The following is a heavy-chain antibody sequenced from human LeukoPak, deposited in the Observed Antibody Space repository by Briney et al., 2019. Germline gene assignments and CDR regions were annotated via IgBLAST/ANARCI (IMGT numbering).Heavy chain of an antibody. J-gene: IGHJ4*02. CDR3: ARSCSGGSCYSGDY. V-gene: IGHV3-53*01. Sequence: PGGSLRLSCAASGFTVSSNYMSWVRQAPGKGLEWVSVIYSGGSTYYADSVKGRFTISRDNSKNTLYLQMNSLRAEDTAVYYCARSCSGGSCYSGDYWGQGTLVTVSS. CDR1: GFTVSSNY. D-gene: IGHD2-15*01. CDR2: IYSGGST.